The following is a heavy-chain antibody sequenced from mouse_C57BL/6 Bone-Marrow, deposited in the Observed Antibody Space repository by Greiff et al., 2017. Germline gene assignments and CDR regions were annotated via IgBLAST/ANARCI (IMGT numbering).Heavy chain of an antibody. CDR1: GFNIKDYY. J-gene: IGHJ1*03. CDR2: IDPEDGDT. D-gene: IGHD6-1*01. V-gene: IGHV14-1*01. Sequence: EVQLQQSGAELVRPGASVKLSCTASGFNIKDYYMHWVKQRPEQGLEWIGRIDPEDGDTEYAPKFQGKATMTADTSSNTAYLQLSSLTSEDTAVYYCTTGSSYPPWYFDVWGTGTTVTVSS. CDR3: TTGSSYPPWYFDV.